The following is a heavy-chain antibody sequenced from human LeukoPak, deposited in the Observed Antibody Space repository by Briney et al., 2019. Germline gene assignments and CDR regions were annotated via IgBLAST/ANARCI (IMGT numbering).Heavy chain of an antibody. V-gene: IGHV3-21*01. CDR2: ITSNSGHI. CDR3: ARFLPHGIDY. D-gene: IGHD1-26*01. CDR1: GFNFNNYA. J-gene: IGHJ4*01. Sequence: GGSLRLSCAASGFNFNNYAMYWVRQAPGKGLEWVSSITSNSGHIFYADSMKGRITISRDNAKASVHLQMNSLRAEDTAIYYCARFLPHGIDYWGRGTLVTVSS.